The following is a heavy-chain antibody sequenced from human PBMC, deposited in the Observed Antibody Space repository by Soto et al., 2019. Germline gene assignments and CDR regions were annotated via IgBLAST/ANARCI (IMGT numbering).Heavy chain of an antibody. V-gene: IGHV5-10-1*01. J-gene: IGHJ6*02. Sequence: PGESLKISCKGSGYSFTSYWISWVRQMPGKGLEWMGRIDPSDSYTNYSPSFQGHVTISADKSISTAYLQWSSLKASANAMYSCARGPGSASHYYSGMDVWGHGTRDT. CDR1: GYSFTSYW. CDR3: ARGPGSASHYYSGMDV. CDR2: IDPSDSYT. D-gene: IGHD2-2*01.